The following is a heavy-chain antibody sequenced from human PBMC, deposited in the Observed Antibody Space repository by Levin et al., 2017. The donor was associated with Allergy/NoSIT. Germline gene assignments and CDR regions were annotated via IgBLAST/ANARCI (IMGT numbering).Heavy chain of an antibody. J-gene: IGHJ6*02. D-gene: IGHD6-13*01. CDR3: TRGGSGGSSWYLYYYYDGMDV. CDR2: IRSKAYGGTT. Sequence: GESLKISCTASGFTFGDYAMSWFRQAPGKGLEWVGFIRSKAYGGTTEYAASVKGRFTISRDDSKSIAYLQMNSLKTEDTAVYYCTRGGSGGSSWYLYYYYDGMDVWGQGTTVTVSS. V-gene: IGHV3-49*03. CDR1: GFTFGDYA.